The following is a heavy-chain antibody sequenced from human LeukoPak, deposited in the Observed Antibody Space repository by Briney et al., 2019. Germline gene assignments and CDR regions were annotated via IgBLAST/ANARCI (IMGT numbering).Heavy chain of an antibody. D-gene: IGHD3-9*01. CDR3: ARDREEGYFDWLL. CDR2: IIPIFGTA. CDR1: GGTFSSYA. J-gene: IGHJ4*02. V-gene: IGHV1-69*05. Sequence: SVKVSCKASGGTFSSYAISWVRQAPGQGLEWMGRIIPIFGTANYAQKFQGRVTITTDESTSTAHMELSSLRSEDTAVYYCARDREEGYFDWLLWGQGTLVTVSS.